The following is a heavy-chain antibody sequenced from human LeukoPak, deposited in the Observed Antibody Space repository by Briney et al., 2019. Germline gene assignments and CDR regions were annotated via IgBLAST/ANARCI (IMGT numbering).Heavy chain of an antibody. CDR1: GGSFSGYY. V-gene: IGHV4-34*01. CDR3: ARPKRRPVAGIYFDY. J-gene: IGHJ4*02. D-gene: IGHD6-19*01. CDR2: INHSGST. Sequence: SDTLSLTCAVYGGSFSGYYWSWIRQPPGKGLEWIGEINHSGSTNYNPSLKSRVTISVDTSKNQFPLKLSSVTAADTAVYYCARPKRRPVAGIYFDYWGQGTLVTVSS.